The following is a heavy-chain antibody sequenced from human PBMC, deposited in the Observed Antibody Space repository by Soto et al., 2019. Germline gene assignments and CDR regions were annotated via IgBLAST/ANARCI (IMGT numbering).Heavy chain of an antibody. V-gene: IGHV3-74*01. CDR3: ARVDTYYDFWSGLDY. D-gene: IGHD3-3*01. CDR2: INSNGSST. Sequence: GGSLRLSCAASGFTFSFYWMHWVRQAPGKGLVWVSGINSNGSSTSYGDSVKGRFTISRDNAKNTLYLQINSLRAEDTAVYYCARVDTYYDFWSGLDYWGQGTLVTVSS. J-gene: IGHJ4*02. CDR1: GFTFSFYW.